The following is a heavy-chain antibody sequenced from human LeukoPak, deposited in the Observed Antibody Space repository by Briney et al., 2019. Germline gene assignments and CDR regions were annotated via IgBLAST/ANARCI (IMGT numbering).Heavy chain of an antibody. CDR1: GGSIRSSYYY. Sequence: SETLSLTCTVSGGSIRSSYYYWGWIRQPPGKGLEWIGSIYDSGSTYYNPSLKSRVTISVDMSKNQFSLKLSSVTAADTAVYYCAGEGSVGATPGFHHWGQGTLVTVSS. CDR2: IYDSGST. D-gene: IGHD1-26*01. CDR3: AGEGSVGATPGFHH. J-gene: IGHJ1*01. V-gene: IGHV4-39*07.